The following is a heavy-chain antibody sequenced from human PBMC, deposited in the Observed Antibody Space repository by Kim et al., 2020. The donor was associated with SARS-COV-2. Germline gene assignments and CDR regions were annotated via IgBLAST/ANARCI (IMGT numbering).Heavy chain of an antibody. CDR3: ARAVAEVSWFDP. D-gene: IGHD6-19*01. CDR1: GGSISSYY. V-gene: IGHV4-59*01. Sequence: SETLSLTCTVSGGSISSYYWSWIRQPPGKGLECIGYIYYSGSTNYNPSLKSRVTISVDTSKNQFSLKLSSVTAADTAVYYCARAVAEVSWFDPWGQGTLVTVSS. J-gene: IGHJ5*02. CDR2: IYYSGST.